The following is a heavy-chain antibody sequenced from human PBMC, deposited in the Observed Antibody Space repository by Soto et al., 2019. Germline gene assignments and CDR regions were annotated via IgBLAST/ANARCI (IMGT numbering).Heavy chain of an antibody. Sequence: EVQLVESGGGLVQPGGSLRLSCAASGFSFSEYSMNWVRQAPGKGLEWVSYISSNTRSIYYADSVQGRFTISRDNARNSLYLQMNSLRHEDTAVYYCARDCISTTCPINWFDPWGQGTLVTVSS. CDR3: ARDCISTTCPINWFDP. D-gene: IGHD2-2*01. CDR2: ISSNTRSI. CDR1: GFSFSEYS. J-gene: IGHJ5*02. V-gene: IGHV3-48*02.